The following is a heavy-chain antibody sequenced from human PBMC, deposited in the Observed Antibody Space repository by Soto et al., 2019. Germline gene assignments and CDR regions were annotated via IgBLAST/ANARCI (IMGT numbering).Heavy chain of an antibody. J-gene: IGHJ4*02. CDR1: RFTFSTYY. CDR3: ASMAVF. Sequence: GGSLRLSCAASRFTFSTYYMNWIRQAPGKGLEWVSYISSSGNTTYYADSVKGRFTISRDNTRNSLYLQMNSLRDEDTAVYYCASMAVFWGQGTLVTVSS. V-gene: IGHV3-11*01. CDR2: ISSSGNTT. D-gene: IGHD6-19*01.